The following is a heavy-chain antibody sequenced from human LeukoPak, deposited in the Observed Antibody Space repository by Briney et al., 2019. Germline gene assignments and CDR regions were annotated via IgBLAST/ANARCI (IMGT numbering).Heavy chain of an antibody. J-gene: IGHJ4*02. CDR3: AEAGSSAWGKGFDY. CDR2: INSDESSI. V-gene: IGHV3-74*01. CDR1: GFTFSSYW. Sequence: GGSLRLSCAASGFTFSSYWMHWGRQAPGKGLVWVSRINSDESSISYADSVKGRFTISRDNSKNTLYLQMNSLRAEDTAVYYCAEAGSSAWGKGFDYWGQGTLVTVSS. D-gene: IGHD6-25*01.